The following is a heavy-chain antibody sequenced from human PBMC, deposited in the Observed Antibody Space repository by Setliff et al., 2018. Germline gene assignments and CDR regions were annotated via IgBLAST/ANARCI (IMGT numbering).Heavy chain of an antibody. CDR1: GYTFTSYY. D-gene: IGHD3-9*01. V-gene: IGHV1-46*01. CDR3: ITTPPHYDILTGYYTNDYFDY. CDR2: INPSGGST. J-gene: IGHJ4*02. Sequence: ASVKVSCKASGYTFTSYYMHWVRQAPGQGLEWMGIINPSGGSTSYAQKFQGRVTITADTSTDTAYMEMSSLRSEDTAVYYCITTPPHYDILTGYYTNDYFDYWGQGTLVTVSS.